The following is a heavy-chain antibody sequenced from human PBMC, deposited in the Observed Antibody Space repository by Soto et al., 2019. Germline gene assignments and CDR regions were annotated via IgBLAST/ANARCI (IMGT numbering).Heavy chain of an antibody. D-gene: IGHD3-22*01. CDR2: IDPSDSYT. V-gene: IGHV5-10-1*01. CDR1: GYSFTSYW. Sequence: PGESVKISCXGSGYSFTSYWISWVRQMPGKGLEWMGRIDPSDSYTNYSPSFQGHVTISADKSISTAYLQWSSLKASDTAMYYCARRPHNYYDSSGYYSVGAFDIWGQGTMVTVSS. J-gene: IGHJ3*02. CDR3: ARRPHNYYDSSGYYSVGAFDI.